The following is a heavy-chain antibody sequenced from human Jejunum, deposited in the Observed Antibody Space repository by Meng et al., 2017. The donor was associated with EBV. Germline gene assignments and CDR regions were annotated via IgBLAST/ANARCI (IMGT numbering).Heavy chain of an antibody. CDR2: ITGSGGST. CDR3: AKLTRA. CDR1: EFTFSSHT. V-gene: IGHV3-23*04. Sequence: GELVGSGGGLVQPGGSLRLSFAASEFTFSSHTMSWVRQAPGKGLGWVSAITGSGGSTYYTDSVKGRFTISRDNSKNTLYLQMNSLRAEDTAVYYCAKLTRAWGQGTLVTVSS. J-gene: IGHJ5*02.